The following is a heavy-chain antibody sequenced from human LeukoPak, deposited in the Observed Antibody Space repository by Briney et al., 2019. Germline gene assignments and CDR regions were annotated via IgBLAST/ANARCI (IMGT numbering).Heavy chain of an antibody. CDR2: ISSSSSYI. J-gene: IGHJ6*02. CDR3: ARDSSGWYGLDV. Sequence: GGSLRLSCAASRFTFSSYSMNWVRQAPGKGLEWVSSISSSSSYIYYADSVKGRFTISRDNAKNSLYLQMNSLRAEDTAVYYCARDSSGWYGLDVWGQGTTVTVSS. V-gene: IGHV3-21*01. D-gene: IGHD6-19*01. CDR1: RFTFSSYS.